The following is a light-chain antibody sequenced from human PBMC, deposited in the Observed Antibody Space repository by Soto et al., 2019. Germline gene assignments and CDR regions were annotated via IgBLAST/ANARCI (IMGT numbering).Light chain of an antibody. J-gene: IGKJ4*01. Sequence: VLTQSPATLFLSPGERATLSCRASQTVSRYLAWYQQKPGQAPRLLIYYESNRATGIPARFSGSGSGTDYTLTISSLEPEDFAVYYCQQRSTWPLFTFGGGTKVEI. CDR3: QQRSTWPLFT. V-gene: IGKV3-11*01. CDR2: YES. CDR1: QTVSRY.